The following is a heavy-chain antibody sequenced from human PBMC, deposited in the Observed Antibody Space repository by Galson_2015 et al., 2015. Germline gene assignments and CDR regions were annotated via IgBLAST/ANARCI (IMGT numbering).Heavy chain of an antibody. J-gene: IGHJ4*02. D-gene: IGHD3-3*01. V-gene: IGHV1-18*01. CDR3: ARVKITIFGVAGLCDY. CDR2: ISAYNGNT. CDR1: GYTFTSYG. Sequence: SVKVSCKASGYTFTSYGISWVRQAPGQGLEWMGWISAYNGNTNYAQKLQGRVTMTTDTSTSTAYMELRSLRSDDTAVYYCARVKITIFGVAGLCDYWGQGTLVTVSS.